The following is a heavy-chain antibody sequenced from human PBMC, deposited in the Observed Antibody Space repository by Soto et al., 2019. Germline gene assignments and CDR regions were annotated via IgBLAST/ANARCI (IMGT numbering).Heavy chain of an antibody. CDR3: ARDEGLALFGVVHDASSHH. Sequence: QVQLVQSGGGVVQPGRSLRLSCAASGFPFSRHGIHWVRQAPGKGLEWVAFIRHDGRDKFYAESVKGRSTISRDNSNNTLFLEINNLRPDDTAVYFCARDEGLALFGVVHDASSHHWGQGTLVTVSS. D-gene: IGHD3-3*01. CDR2: IRHDGRDK. CDR1: GFPFSRHG. V-gene: IGHV3-33*01. J-gene: IGHJ5*02.